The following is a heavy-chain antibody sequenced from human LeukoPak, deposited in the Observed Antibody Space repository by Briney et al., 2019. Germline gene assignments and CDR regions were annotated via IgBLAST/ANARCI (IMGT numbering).Heavy chain of an antibody. J-gene: IGHJ6*03. CDR3: ATETTALYYYYYMDV. D-gene: IGHD4-17*01. CDR1: GGTFSSYA. CDR2: IIPIFGTA. Sequence: GSSVKVSCKASGGTFSSYAISWVRQAPGQGLEWMGGIIPIFGTANYAQKFQGRVTITADKSTSTAYMELSSLRSEDTAVYYCATETTALYYYYYMDVWGKGTTVTISS. V-gene: IGHV1-69*06.